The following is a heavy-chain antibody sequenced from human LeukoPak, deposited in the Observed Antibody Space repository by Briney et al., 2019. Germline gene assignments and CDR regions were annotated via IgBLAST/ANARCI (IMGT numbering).Heavy chain of an antibody. CDR2: IYSDNT. J-gene: IGHJ2*01. CDR1: GFTVSSNS. Sequence: GGSLRLSCTVSGFTVSSNSMSWVRQAPGKGLEWVSFIYSDNTHYSDSVKGRFTISRDNSKNTLYLQMNSLRAEDTAVYYCARETQSIAAAGTDGWYFDLWGRGTLVTVSS. V-gene: IGHV3-66*03. CDR3: ARETQSIAAAGTDGWYFDL. D-gene: IGHD6-13*01.